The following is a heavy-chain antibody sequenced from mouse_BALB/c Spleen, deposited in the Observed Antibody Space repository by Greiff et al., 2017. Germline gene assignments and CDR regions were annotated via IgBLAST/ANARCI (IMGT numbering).Heavy chain of an antibody. J-gene: IGHJ4*01. CDR2: ISSGGST. CDR1: GFTFSSYA. D-gene: IGHD2-3*01. CDR3: ARAGDGYSAMDY. V-gene: IGHV5-6-5*01. Sequence: EVKLVESGGGLVKPGGSLKLSCAASGFTFSSYAMSWVRQTPEKRLEWVASISSGGSTYYPDSVKGRFTISRDNARNILYLQMSSLRSEDTAMYYCARAGDGYSAMDYWGQGTSVTVSS.